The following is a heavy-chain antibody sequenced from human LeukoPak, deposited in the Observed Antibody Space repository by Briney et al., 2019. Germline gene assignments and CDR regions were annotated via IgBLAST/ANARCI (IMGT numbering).Heavy chain of an antibody. CDR2: IIPIFGTA. J-gene: IGHJ4*02. Sequence: ASVKVSCKASGDTFSSYPLSWVRQAPGQGLEWMGEIIPIFGTANYAQRFQGRVTITADESTSTAYMDLTSLTSEDTAVYYCARGGTTMWSGHFDYWGQGTLVTVSA. D-gene: IGHD1-1*01. V-gene: IGHV1-69*13. CDR3: ARGGTTMWSGHFDY. CDR1: GDTFSSYP.